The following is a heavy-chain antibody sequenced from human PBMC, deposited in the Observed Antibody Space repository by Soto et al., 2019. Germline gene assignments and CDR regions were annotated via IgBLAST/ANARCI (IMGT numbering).Heavy chain of an antibody. CDR1: GLTFDDYA. D-gene: IGHD3-22*01. V-gene: IGHV3-9*01. CDR3: AKGEGSSGYYSLFDY. Sequence: EVQLVESGGGLVQPGRSLRLSCAASGLTFDDYAMHWVRQAPGKGLEWVSGISWNSGSIGYADSVKGRFTISRDNAKNSLYLQMNSLRAEDTALYYCAKGEGSSGYYSLFDYWGQGTLVTVSS. J-gene: IGHJ4*02. CDR2: ISWNSGSI.